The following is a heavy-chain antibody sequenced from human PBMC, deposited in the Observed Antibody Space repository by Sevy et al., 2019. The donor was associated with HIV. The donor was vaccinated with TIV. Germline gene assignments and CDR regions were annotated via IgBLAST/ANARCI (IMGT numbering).Heavy chain of an antibody. CDR2: INPNSGGT. CDR1: GYTCTGYY. J-gene: IGHJ4*02. D-gene: IGHD5-18*01. Sequence: ASVKVSCKASGYTCTGYYMHWVRLAPRQGLEWMGWINPNSGGTNYAQKFQGWVTMTRDTSIGTAYMELSRLRSDDTAVYYCARDGGDTSMTNFDYWGQGTLVTVSS. CDR3: ARDGGDTSMTNFDY. V-gene: IGHV1-2*04.